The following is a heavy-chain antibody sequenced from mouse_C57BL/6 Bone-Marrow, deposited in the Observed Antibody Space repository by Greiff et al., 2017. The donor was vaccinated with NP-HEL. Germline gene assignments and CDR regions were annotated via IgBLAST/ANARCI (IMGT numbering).Heavy chain of an antibody. Sequence: QVQLQQPGAELVMPGASVKLSCKASGYTFTSYWMHWVKQRPGQGLEWIGEIDPSDSYTNYNQKFKGKSTLTVDKSSSTAYMQLSSLTSEDSAVYYCARGPNPFAYWGQGTLVTVSA. CDR3: ARGPNPFAY. CDR2: IDPSDSYT. V-gene: IGHV1-69*01. CDR1: GYTFTSYW. J-gene: IGHJ3*01.